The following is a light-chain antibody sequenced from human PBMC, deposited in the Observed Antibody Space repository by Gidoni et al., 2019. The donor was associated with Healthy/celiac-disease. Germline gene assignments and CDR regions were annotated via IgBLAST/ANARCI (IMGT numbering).Light chain of an antibody. Sequence: DIQMTQSPSSLSASVGDRVTITCQASQDISNYLKWYQHKPGKAPQLLIYDASMLETGVPSRFSGSGSGTDFTFTISSLQPEDIATYYCQQYDNLPLTCGGGTKVEIK. J-gene: IGKJ4*01. CDR2: DAS. V-gene: IGKV1-33*01. CDR3: QQYDNLPLT. CDR1: QDISNY.